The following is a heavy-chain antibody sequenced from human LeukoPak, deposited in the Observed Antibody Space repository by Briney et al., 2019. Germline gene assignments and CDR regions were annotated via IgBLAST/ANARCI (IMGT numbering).Heavy chain of an antibody. CDR1: GLTVSSNC. CDR2: ISSSSSYI. Sequence: GGSLRLSCAAFGLTVSSNCMNWVRQAPGKGLEWVSSISSSSSYIYYADSVKGRFTISRDSAKNSLYLQMNSLRAEDTAVYYCAREADGGYYYYMDVWGKGTTVTISS. J-gene: IGHJ6*03. D-gene: IGHD3-10*01. CDR3: AREADGGYYYYMDV. V-gene: IGHV3-21*01.